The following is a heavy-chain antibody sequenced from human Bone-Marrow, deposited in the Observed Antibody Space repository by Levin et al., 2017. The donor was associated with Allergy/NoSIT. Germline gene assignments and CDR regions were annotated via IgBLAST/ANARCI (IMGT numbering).Heavy chain of an antibody. D-gene: IGHD2-8*01. CDR3: ARELMVYAWFDP. J-gene: IGHJ5*02. CDR1: GGSFSGYY. CDR2: INHSGST. Sequence: PSETLSLTCAVYGGSFSGYYWSWIRQPPGKGLEWIGEINHSGSTNYNPSLKSRVTISVDTSKNQFSLKLSSVTAADTAVYYCARELMVYAWFDPWGQGTLVTVSS. V-gene: IGHV4-34*01.